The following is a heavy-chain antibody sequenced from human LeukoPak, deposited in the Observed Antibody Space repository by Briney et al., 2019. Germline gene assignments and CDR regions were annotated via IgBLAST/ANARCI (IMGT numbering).Heavy chain of an antibody. Sequence: GGSLRLSCAASGFTFSSYAMSWVRQAPGKGLEWVSAISGSGGSTYYADSVKGRFTISRGNSKNTLYLQMNSLRTEDTAVYYCAKVRASKGYYYYGMDVWGQGTTVTVSS. J-gene: IGHJ6*02. V-gene: IGHV3-23*01. CDR3: AKVRASKGYYYYGMDV. CDR1: GFTFSSYA. CDR2: ISGSGGST.